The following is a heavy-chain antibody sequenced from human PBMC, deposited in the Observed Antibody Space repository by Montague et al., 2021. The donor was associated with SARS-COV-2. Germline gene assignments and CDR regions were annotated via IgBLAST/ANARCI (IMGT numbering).Heavy chain of an antibody. CDR2: IYYSGST. CDR1: GDSISSSSYY. CDR3: AGKSITMVQGVIMGAFDI. J-gene: IGHJ3*02. V-gene: IGHV4-39*07. D-gene: IGHD3-10*01. Sequence: SETLSLTCTVSGDSISSSSYYWGWIRQPPGKGLEWIGSIYYSGSTYYNPSLKSRVTISVDTSKNQFSLKLSSVTAADTAVYYCAGKSITMVQGVIMGAFDIWGQGTMVTVSS.